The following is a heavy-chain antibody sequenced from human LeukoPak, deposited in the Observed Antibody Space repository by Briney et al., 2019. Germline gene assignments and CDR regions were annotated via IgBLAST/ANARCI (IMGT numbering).Heavy chain of an antibody. CDR1: GGSLRRGDYY. CDR3: ASLMITCGGVITPRR. Sequence: SETLSLTCTVSGGSLRRGDYYWSWVRQPPGGGLEWLGYIYYSGSTYYNPSLKSRVTISVDTAKNQFSLKLSSVTAADTAVYYCASLMITCGGVITPRRWGQGTLVTVSS. D-gene: IGHD3-16*02. CDR2: IYYSGST. J-gene: IGHJ4*02. V-gene: IGHV4-30-4*01.